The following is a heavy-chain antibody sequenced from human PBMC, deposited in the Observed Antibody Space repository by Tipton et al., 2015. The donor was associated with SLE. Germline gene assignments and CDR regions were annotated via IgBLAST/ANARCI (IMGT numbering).Heavy chain of an antibody. CDR1: GFTFSSYE. D-gene: IGHD6-13*01. V-gene: IGHV3-48*03. CDR3: APKGPYSSSWFGY. CDR2: ISSSGSTI. J-gene: IGHJ5*01. Sequence: GSLRLSCATSGFTFSSYEMNWVRQAPGKGLEWVSYISSSGSTIYYADSVKGRFTISRDNAKNSLYLQMNSLRAEDTAVYYCAPKGPYSSSWFGYWGQGTLVTVSS.